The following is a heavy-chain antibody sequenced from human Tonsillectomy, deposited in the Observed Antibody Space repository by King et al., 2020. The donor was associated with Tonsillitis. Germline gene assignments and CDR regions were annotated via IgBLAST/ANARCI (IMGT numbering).Heavy chain of an antibody. CDR3: ARHAFSDSSGYYPQIDY. Sequence: VQLQESGPGLVKPSETLSLTCTVSRGSISSYSWSWIRQPPGKGLEWIGYIYYSGSTNYNPSLKSRVTISLDTSKNQISLKLSSVTAADTAVYYCARHAFSDSSGYYPQIDYWGQGPLVTVSS. D-gene: IGHD3-22*01. V-gene: IGHV4-59*08. CDR1: RGSISSYS. J-gene: IGHJ4*02. CDR2: IYYSGST.